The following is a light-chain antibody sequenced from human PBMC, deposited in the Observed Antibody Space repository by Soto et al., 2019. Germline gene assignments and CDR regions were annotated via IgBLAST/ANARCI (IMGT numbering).Light chain of an antibody. CDR3: QAWDGNTAV. CDR2: QDT. V-gene: IGLV3-1*01. J-gene: IGLJ2*01. Sequence: SYELTQPPSVSVSPGQTASITCSGDKLGDKYGCWYQQKPGQSPVLVIYQDTKRPSGIPERFSGSNSGNTATLTISGTQAMDEADYYCQAWDGNTAVFGGGTKVTVL. CDR1: KLGDKY.